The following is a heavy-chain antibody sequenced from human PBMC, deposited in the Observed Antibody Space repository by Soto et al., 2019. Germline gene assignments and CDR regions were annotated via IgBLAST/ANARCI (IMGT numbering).Heavy chain of an antibody. CDR1: GYTFTSYD. Sequence: ASVKVSCKASGYTFTSYDINWVRQATGQGLEWMGWMNPNSGNTGYAQKFQGGVTMTRNTSISTAYMELSSLRSEDTAVYYCARGRSSGYYYVGDAFDIWGQGTMVTVS. J-gene: IGHJ3*02. CDR3: ARGRSSGYYYVGDAFDI. D-gene: IGHD3-22*01. CDR2: MNPNSGNT. V-gene: IGHV1-8*01.